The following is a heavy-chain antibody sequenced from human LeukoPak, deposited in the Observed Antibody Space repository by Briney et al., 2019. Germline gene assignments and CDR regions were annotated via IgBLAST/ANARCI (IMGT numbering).Heavy chain of an antibody. D-gene: IGHD5-18*01. J-gene: IGHJ4*02. V-gene: IGHV1-46*01. CDR2: INPSGGST. CDR1: GYTFTSYY. CDR3: ARHGYAEYYFDY. Sequence: ASVKVSCKASGYTFTSYYMHWVRQAPGQGLEWMGIINPSGGSTSYAQKFQGRVTMTRDTSTSTVYMELSSLRSKDTAVYYCARHGYAEYYFDYWGQGTLVTVSS.